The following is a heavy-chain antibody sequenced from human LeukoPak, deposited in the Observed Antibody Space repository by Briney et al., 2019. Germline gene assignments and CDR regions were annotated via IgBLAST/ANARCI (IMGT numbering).Heavy chain of an antibody. CDR1: GYTFIGYY. CDR3: ARDLERGDCHFDY. D-gene: IGHD2-21*02. J-gene: IGHJ4*02. Sequence: GAPVKLSCKASGYTFIGYYMHWERQAPGPGLGSMGWCNPNSGGKHYAQKLQGRITMTRDTSISTAYMGLSRLRSDDTAGYYCARDLERGDCHFDYWGQGTLVTVSS. V-gene: IGHV1-2*02. CDR2: CNPNSGGK.